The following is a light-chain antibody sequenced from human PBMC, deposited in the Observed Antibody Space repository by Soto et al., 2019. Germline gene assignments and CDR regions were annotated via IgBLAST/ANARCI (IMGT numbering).Light chain of an antibody. Sequence: EVVLTQSPGTLSLSPGERATLSCRASQSVTNNYLAWYQQKPGRATRLLIYDASSRATGIPDRFSGSGSGTDFTLTISRLEPEDFAVYYCQQYGSAPDTFGGGTKVEIK. CDR1: QSVTNNY. J-gene: IGKJ4*01. V-gene: IGKV3-20*01. CDR2: DAS. CDR3: QQYGSAPDT.